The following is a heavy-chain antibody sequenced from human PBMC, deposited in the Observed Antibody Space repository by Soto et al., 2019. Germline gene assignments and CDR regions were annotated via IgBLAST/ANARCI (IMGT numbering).Heavy chain of an antibody. CDR1: GDNISSNGAS. D-gene: IGHD3-22*01. V-gene: IGHV6-1*01. Sequence: PSQTLSLTCAISGDNISSNGASWNWIRQSPSRGLEWLGKTYYWSKWSNDYAVSVKSRITISPDTSQNQFSLHLSSVTPEDTAVYYCARHYYDSRGSYYHYYGMDVWGQGTTVTVSS. CDR2: TYYWSKWSN. J-gene: IGHJ6*02. CDR3: ARHYYDSRGSYYHYYGMDV.